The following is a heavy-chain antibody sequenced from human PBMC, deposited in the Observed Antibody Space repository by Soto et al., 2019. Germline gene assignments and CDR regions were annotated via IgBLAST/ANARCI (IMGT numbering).Heavy chain of an antibody. CDR2: INGDGSST. CDR3: TRDAYYDFWSGYSAYYYYYMDV. Sequence: EVQLVESGGGLVQPGGSLRLSCAASGFTFSSYWMHWVRQAPGKGLVWVSRINGDGSSTTHADSVRGRFTISRDNTKKTIYRQMNSLRAEDTAVYYCTRDAYYDFWSGYSAYYYYYMDVWGKGTTVTVSS. D-gene: IGHD3-3*01. J-gene: IGHJ6*03. CDR1: GFTFSSYW. V-gene: IGHV3-74*01.